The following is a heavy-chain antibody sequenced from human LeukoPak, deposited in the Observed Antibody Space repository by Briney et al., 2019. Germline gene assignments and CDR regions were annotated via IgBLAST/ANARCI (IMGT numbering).Heavy chain of an antibody. V-gene: IGHV3-21*01. CDR2: ISSSSSYI. J-gene: IGHJ6*02. D-gene: IGHD5-24*01. Sequence: GGSLRLSCAASGFTFSSYSMNWVRQAPGKGLEWVSSISSSSSYIYYADSVKGRFTISRDNAKNSLYLQMNSLRAEDTAVYYCARVRAMATYYYYGMDVWGQGTTVTVSS. CDR1: GFTFSSYS. CDR3: ARVRAMATYYYYGMDV.